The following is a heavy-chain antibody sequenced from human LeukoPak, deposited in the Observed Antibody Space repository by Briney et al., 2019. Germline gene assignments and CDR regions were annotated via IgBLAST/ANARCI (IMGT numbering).Heavy chain of an antibody. CDR2: ISSSGTTI. Sequence: PGGSLRLSCAASGFPFSNYEMNWVRQAPGKGLECVSYISSSGTTITYADSLKGRFTISRDNAKNSLYLQMNSLRAEDTAVYYCARATRRAASPTYFDYWGQGTLVTVSS. CDR3: ARATRRAASPTYFDY. D-gene: IGHD6-13*01. J-gene: IGHJ4*02. CDR1: GFPFSNYE. V-gene: IGHV3-48*03.